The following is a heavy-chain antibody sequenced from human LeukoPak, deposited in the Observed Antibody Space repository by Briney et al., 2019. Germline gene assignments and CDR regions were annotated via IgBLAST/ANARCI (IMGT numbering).Heavy chain of an antibody. V-gene: IGHV3-33*01. CDR3: ARTPRGSLDY. CDR1: GFTFSTYA. D-gene: IGHD3-10*01. J-gene: IGHJ4*02. CDR2: IWYDGSNK. Sequence: TGGSLRLSCAASGFTFSTYATHWVRQAPGKGLEWVAVIWYDGSNKYYADSVKGRFTISRDNSKNTLYLQMNSLRAEDTGVYYCARTPRGSLDYWGQGTLVTVSS.